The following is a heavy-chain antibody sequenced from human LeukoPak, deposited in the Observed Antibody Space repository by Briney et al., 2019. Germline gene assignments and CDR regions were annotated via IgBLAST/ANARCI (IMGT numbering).Heavy chain of an antibody. V-gene: IGHV3-23*01. CDR1: GFTFRTYA. Sequence: GGSLRLSCVGSGFTFRTYAMIWVRQAPGKGLQWVSAISDSGGSTYYADSVKGRFTISRDNSKNTLYLQMHSLRAEDTAVYYCAKLYSSSSFDYWGQGTLVTVSS. CDR2: ISDSGGST. CDR3: AKLYSSSSFDY. J-gene: IGHJ4*02. D-gene: IGHD6-6*01.